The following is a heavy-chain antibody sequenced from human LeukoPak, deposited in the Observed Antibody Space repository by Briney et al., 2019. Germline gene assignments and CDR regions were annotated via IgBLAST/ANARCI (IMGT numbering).Heavy chain of an antibody. V-gene: IGHV3-11*04. CDR1: GFTFSDYY. D-gene: IGHD2-2*01. CDR2: ISSSGSTI. CDR3: ARVSSPYCSSTSCPKLDY. J-gene: IGHJ4*02. Sequence: GGSLRLSCAASGFTFSDYYMSWIRQAPGKGLEWVSYISSSGSTIYYADSVKGRFTISRDNAKNSLYLQMNSLRAEDTAVYYCARVSSPYCSSTSCPKLDYWGQGTLVTVSS.